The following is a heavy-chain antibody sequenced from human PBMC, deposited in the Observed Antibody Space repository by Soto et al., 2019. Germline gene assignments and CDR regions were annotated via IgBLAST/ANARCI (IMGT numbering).Heavy chain of an antibody. CDR2: ISAYNGNT. Sequence: ASVKVSCKASGYTFTSYSISWVRQAPGQGLEWMGWISAYNGNTNYAQKLQGRVTMTTDTSTSTAYMELRSLRSDDTAVYYCAREVAITIFGVVAYDAFDIWGQGTMVTVSS. CDR3: AREVAITIFGVVAYDAFDI. J-gene: IGHJ3*02. D-gene: IGHD3-3*01. V-gene: IGHV1-18*01. CDR1: GYTFTSYS.